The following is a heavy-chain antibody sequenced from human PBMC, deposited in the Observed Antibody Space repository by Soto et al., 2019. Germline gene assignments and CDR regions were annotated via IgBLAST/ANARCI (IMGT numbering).Heavy chain of an antibody. V-gene: IGHV1-46*01. Sequence: QLMQSGPDVGKPGASARVSCTASGYTFTASYIHWVRQAPGQGLEWMGMVLPGGGATYYAHKFQGRVSMSSDTSTTTVFLELTSLRSEDTAVYFCARYGDNMAYDIWGQGTLVTVSS. D-gene: IGHD3-16*01. CDR3: ARYGDNMAYDI. CDR2: VLPGGGAT. CDR1: GYTFTASY. J-gene: IGHJ4*02.